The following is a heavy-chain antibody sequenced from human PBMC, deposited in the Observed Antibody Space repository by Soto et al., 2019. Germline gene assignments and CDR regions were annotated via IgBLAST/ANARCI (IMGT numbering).Heavy chain of an antibody. Sequence: SETLSLTCTVSGGSISSGDYYWSWIRQPPGKGLEWIAYIHNSVSTHYNPSLKSRVTISVDTSKNQFSLKLSSVTAADTAVYYCARSRYSGSYFFDYWGQGILVTVSS. J-gene: IGHJ4*02. CDR3: ARSRYSGSYFFDY. CDR2: IHNSVST. V-gene: IGHV4-30-4*01. CDR1: GGSISSGDYY. D-gene: IGHD1-26*01.